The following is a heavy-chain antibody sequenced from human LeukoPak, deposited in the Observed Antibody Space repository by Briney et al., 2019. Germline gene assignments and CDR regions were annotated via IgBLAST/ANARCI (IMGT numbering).Heavy chain of an antibody. Sequence: PGGSLRLSCATSGFTFSSYGMHWVRQAPGKGLEWVAVISYDGSNKYYADSVKGRFTISRDNSKNTLYLQMNSLRAEDTAVYYCAKTLAVAGIDFDYWGQGTLVTVSS. J-gene: IGHJ4*02. V-gene: IGHV3-30*18. D-gene: IGHD6-19*01. CDR3: AKTLAVAGIDFDY. CDR2: ISYDGSNK. CDR1: GFTFSSYG.